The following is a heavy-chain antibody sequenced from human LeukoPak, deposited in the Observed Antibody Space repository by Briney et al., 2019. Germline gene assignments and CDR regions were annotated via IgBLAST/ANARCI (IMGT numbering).Heavy chain of an antibody. CDR1: GFTFSLYW. D-gene: IGHD3-10*01. Sequence: GGPLRLSCAASGFTFSLYWMSWVRQAPGRGLEWVANIKHEGSEKQDGSEKNYVDAVKGRFTISRDNAKNSLYLQMNSLRAEDTAVYYCARSGRGVDSFYFYMDVWGKGTTVTVSS. J-gene: IGHJ6*03. CDR2: IKHEGSEKQDGSEK. CDR3: ARSGRGVDSFYFYMDV. V-gene: IGHV3-7*01.